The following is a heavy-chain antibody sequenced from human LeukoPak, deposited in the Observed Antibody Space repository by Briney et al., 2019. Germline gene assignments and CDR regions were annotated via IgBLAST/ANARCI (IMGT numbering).Heavy chain of an antibody. D-gene: IGHD3-22*01. Sequence: GGSLRLSCAASVFTFSSYAMSWVRHAPGKVLHFVSSISSSSSYIYYADSVKGRFTISRDNAKNSLYLQMNSLRAEDTAVYYCATKPSSGYFPYYYGMDVWGQGTTVTVSS. CDR2: ISSSSSYI. CDR3: ATKPSSGYFPYYYGMDV. J-gene: IGHJ6*02. CDR1: VFTFSSYA. V-gene: IGHV3-21*01.